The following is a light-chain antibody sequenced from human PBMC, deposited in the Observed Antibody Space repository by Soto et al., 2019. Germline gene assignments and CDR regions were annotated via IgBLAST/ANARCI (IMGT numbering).Light chain of an antibody. CDR2: EVN. CDR1: TSDVGGYNS. CDR3: ASYTTPSTVL. Sequence: QSALTQPASVSGSPGQSITISCTGTTSDVGGYNSVSWFQHHPDKAPKFIIYEVNLPPSGVSHRFSGSKCANAASLTSSGLPAEDEAYYCCASYTTPSTVLFGGGTQLTVL. J-gene: IGLJ2*01. V-gene: IGLV2-14*01.